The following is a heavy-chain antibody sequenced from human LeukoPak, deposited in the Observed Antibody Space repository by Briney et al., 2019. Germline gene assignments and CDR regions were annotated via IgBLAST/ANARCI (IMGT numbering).Heavy chain of an antibody. CDR1: GYTFTSYD. CDR2: MNPNSGNT. J-gene: IGHJ6*02. Sequence: GASVKVSCKASGYTFTSYDINWVRQATGQGLEWMGWMNPNSGNTGYAQKFQGRVTMTRNTSISTAYMELSSLRSEDTAVYYCARGRMVRGTPHNRYYYYYYGMDVWGQGTTVTVSS. V-gene: IGHV1-8*01. D-gene: IGHD3-10*01. CDR3: ARGRMVRGTPHNRYYYYYYGMDV.